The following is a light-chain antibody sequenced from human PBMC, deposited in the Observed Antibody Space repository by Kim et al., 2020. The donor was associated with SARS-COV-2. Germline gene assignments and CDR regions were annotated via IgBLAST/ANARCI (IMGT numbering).Light chain of an antibody. CDR1: QSVSSSY. V-gene: IGKV3-20*01. J-gene: IGKJ1*01. Sequence: EIVLTQSPGTLSLSPGERATLSCRASQSVSSSYLAWYQQKPGQAPRLLIYGASSRATGIPDRFSGSGSGTDFTLTISRLGPEDFAVYYCQQNGSAPVTFGQGTKV. CDR3: QQNGSAPVT. CDR2: GAS.